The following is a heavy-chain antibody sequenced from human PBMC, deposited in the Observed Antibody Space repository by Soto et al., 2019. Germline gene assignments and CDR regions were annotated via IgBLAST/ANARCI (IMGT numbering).Heavy chain of an antibody. CDR2: IRSKGHNYAT. J-gene: IGHJ5*02. CDR1: GFAFSGSA. V-gene: IGHV3-73*01. Sequence: RLSCAASGFAFSGSALYWVRPASGKGPGWVGRIRSKGHNYATEYAASVKGRFTISRDDSKNTAYLQMNSLQTEDTAVYYCTRDLFSYDYSGILWFDPWGQGTLVTVSS. D-gene: IGHD3-16*01. CDR3: TRDLFSYDYSGILWFDP.